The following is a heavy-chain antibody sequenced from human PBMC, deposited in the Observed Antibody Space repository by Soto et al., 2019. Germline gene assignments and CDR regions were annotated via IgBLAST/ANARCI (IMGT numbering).Heavy chain of an antibody. CDR1: GFSLSTSGVG. Sequence: QITLKESGPPLVKPTQTLTLTCTFSGFSLSTSGVGVGWIRQPPGKALEWLALIYWDDDKRYSPSLKSRLTITKDTSKTQVLLTMTTMDPVDTATYYCAHSNLLYVILTGYLAPAFDYWGQGTLVTVSS. V-gene: IGHV2-5*02. CDR3: AHSNLLYVILTGYLAPAFDY. D-gene: IGHD3-9*01. CDR2: IYWDDDK. J-gene: IGHJ4*02.